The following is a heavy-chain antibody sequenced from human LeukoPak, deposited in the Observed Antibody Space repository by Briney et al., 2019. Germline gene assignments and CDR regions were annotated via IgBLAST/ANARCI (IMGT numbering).Heavy chain of an antibody. CDR2: IYHSGST. J-gene: IGHJ6*03. D-gene: IGHD2-21*02. CDR1: GYSISSGYY. V-gene: IGHV4-38-2*02. Sequence: SETLSLTCTVSGYSISSGYYWGWIRPPPGKGLEWIGSIYHSGSTYYNPSLKSRVTISVDTSKNQFSLKLSSVTAADTAVYYCARDLLYCGGDCSYYYYYYMDVWGKGTTVTVSS. CDR3: ARDLLYCGGDCSYYYYYYMDV.